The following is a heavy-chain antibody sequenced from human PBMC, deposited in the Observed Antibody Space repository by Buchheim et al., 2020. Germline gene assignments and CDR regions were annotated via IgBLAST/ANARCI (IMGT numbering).Heavy chain of an antibody. J-gene: IGHJ4*02. CDR3: ARSRLLDY. CDR1: GFTFVNVA. Sequence: EVQLLESGGGLVQPGEPLRLSCEASGFTFVNVAMHWFRQAPGKGLERVSSAGTGGAGFYAESVKGRFSVSRDNSRNTLSLHMTSLRAEDTAIYYCARSRLLDYWSQGT. CDR2: SAGTGGAG. V-gene: IGHV3-23*01. D-gene: IGHD3-10*01.